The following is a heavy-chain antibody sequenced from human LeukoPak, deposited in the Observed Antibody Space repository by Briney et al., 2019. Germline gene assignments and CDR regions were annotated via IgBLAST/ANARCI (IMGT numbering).Heavy chain of an antibody. J-gene: IGHJ3*02. CDR2: IYYSGST. D-gene: IGHD3-3*01. CDR3: ARGVYYDVWSGYYSGAFDI. V-gene: IGHV4-39*07. Sequence: PSETLSLTCTVSGGSISSSSYYWGWIRQPPGKGLEWIGSIYYSGSTNYNPSLKSRVAMSVDTSKNQFYLKLSSVTAADTAVYYCARGVYYDVWSGYYSGAFDIWGQGTMVTVSS. CDR1: GGSISSSSYY.